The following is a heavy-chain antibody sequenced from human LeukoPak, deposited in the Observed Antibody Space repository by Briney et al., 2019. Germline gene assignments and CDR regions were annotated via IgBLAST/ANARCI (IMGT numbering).Heavy chain of an antibody. D-gene: IGHD4-17*01. Sequence: SETLSLTCAVSGYSISSGYYWGWIRQPPGKGLEWIGSIYHTGSTYYNPSLKSRVTISVDTSKNQFSLNLSSVTAADTAVYYCARDAGTVTTPFDYWGQGTLVTVPS. CDR3: ARDAGTVTTPFDY. CDR1: GYSISSGYY. V-gene: IGHV4-38-2*02. CDR2: IYHTGST. J-gene: IGHJ4*02.